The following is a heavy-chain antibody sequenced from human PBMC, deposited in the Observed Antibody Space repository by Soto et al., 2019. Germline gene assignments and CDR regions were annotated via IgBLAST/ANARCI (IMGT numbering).Heavy chain of an antibody. J-gene: IGHJ3*02. Sequence: QVQLVQSGAEVKKPGSSVKVSCKASGGTFSSYAISWVRQAPGQGLEWMGGIIPIFGTANYAQKFQGRVTITADEATSTAYMELRSLRSEETAVYYCARDIVVESGAFDNWGQGTMVTVSS. CDR2: IIPIFGTA. CDR3: ARDIVVESGAFDN. V-gene: IGHV1-69*01. CDR1: GGTFSSYA. D-gene: IGHD2-15*01.